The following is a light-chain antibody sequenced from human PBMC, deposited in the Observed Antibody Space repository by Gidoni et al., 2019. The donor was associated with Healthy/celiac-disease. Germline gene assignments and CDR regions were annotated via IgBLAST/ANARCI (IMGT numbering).Light chain of an antibody. CDR1: QSISSY. CDR3: QQSYSTPRT. J-gene: IGKJ1*01. CDR2: AAS. Sequence: DIQMPQSPSSLSASVGDRVTITCRASQSISSYLNWYQQKPGKAPKLLIYAASSLQSGVPSMFRGRGSGTDFTLTISSLQPEDCATYYCQQSYSTPRTFGQGTKVEIK. V-gene: IGKV1-39*01.